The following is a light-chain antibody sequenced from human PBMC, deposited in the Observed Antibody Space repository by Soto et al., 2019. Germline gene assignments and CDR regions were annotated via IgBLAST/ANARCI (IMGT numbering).Light chain of an antibody. Sequence: QSALTQPASVSGSPGQSITISCTGTNSDVGGYDFVSWYQQHPGKVPKLMIYEGNKRPSGVSNRFSGSKSGNTASLTISGLQAEDEADYYCAAWDDSLSGPVFGGGTKLTVL. CDR1: NSDVGGYDF. CDR2: EGN. J-gene: IGLJ3*02. V-gene: IGLV2-23*01. CDR3: AAWDDSLSGPV.